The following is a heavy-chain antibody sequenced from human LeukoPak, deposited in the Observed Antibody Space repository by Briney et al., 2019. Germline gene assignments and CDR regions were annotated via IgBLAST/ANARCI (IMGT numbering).Heavy chain of an antibody. CDR2: INWNGGST. CDR3: ARTSMVQGDDGMDV. Sequence: GGSLRLSCAGSGFTFSNYAMSWVRQAPGKGLEWVSGINWNGGSTGYADSVKGRFTISRDNAKNSLYLQMDSLRAEDTALYYCARTSMVQGDDGMDVWGQGTTVTVSS. V-gene: IGHV3-20*04. J-gene: IGHJ6*02. CDR1: GFTFSNYA. D-gene: IGHD3-10*01.